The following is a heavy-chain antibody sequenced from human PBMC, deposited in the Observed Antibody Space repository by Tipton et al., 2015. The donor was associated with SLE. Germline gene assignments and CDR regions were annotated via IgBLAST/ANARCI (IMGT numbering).Heavy chain of an antibody. J-gene: IGHJ3*02. CDR3: AKDRNIVVVVAATDDAFDI. CDR2: INSDGSST. V-gene: IGHV3-74*01. D-gene: IGHD2-15*01. CDR1: GFTFSSYW. Sequence: SLRLSCAASGFTFSSYWMHWVRQAPGKGLVWVSRINSDGSSTSYADSVKGRFTISRDNAKNTLYLQMNSLRAEDTAVYYCAKDRNIVVVVAATDDAFDIWGQGTMVTVSS.